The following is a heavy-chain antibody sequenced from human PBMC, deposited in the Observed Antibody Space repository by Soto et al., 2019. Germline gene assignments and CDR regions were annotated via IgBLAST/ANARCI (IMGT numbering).Heavy chain of an antibody. V-gene: IGHV4-59*01. Sequence: QVQLQESGPGLVKTSETLSLTCTVSGGSISSYYWSWVRQPPGKGLEWIGYIHYSGSTNYNPSLKSRLTMSVDKYSNQFTQKLTSVTAADTALYYCAKESRHVYNSGMDAFDVWGQGTMVTVTS. D-gene: IGHD1-26*01. CDR2: IHYSGST. J-gene: IGHJ3*01. CDR1: GGSISSYY. CDR3: AKESRHVYNSGMDAFDV.